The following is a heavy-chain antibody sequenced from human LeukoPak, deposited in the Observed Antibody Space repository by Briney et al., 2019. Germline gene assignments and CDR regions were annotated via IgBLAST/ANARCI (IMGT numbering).Heavy chain of an antibody. CDR2: IYDAGNT. J-gene: IGHJ3*02. CDR1: GFTVSSNH. D-gene: IGHD2-8*01. V-gene: IGHV3-66*02. Sequence: GGSLRLSCAASGFTVSSNHMHWVRQAPEKGLEWVSIIYDAGNTHFADSVKGRFTVSKDNSNNTVYLQMNSLRPEDTALYYCARDKGGMYGLDIWGQGTMVTVSS. CDR3: ARDKGGMYGLDI.